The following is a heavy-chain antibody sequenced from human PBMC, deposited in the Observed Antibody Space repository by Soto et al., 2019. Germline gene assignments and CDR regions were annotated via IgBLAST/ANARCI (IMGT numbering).Heavy chain of an antibody. CDR1: GYTFTGYY. J-gene: IGHJ4*02. V-gene: IGHV1-2*02. CDR3: ARDTPPLHSQSFDH. CDR2: INSNSGGT. Sequence: ASVKVSCKASGYTFTGYYMHWVRQAPGQGPEWMGWINSNSGGTMYAEKFQGRVTMTRDASTRVVYLELSGLTSDDTAVYYCARDTPPLHSQSFDHWGQGALVTVSS. D-gene: IGHD2-15*01.